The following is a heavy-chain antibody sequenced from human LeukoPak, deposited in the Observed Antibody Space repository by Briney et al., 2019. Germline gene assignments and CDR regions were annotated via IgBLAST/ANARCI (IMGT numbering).Heavy chain of an antibody. D-gene: IGHD2-2*01. Sequence: ASVKVSCKASGYTFTGYYMHWVRQAPGQGLEWMGRINPNSGGTNYAQKFQGRVTMTRDTSTSTAYMELSRLRSDDTAVYYCAREQDIVVVPAGFDPWGQGTLVTVSS. CDR2: INPNSGGT. CDR1: GYTFTGYY. CDR3: AREQDIVVVPAGFDP. J-gene: IGHJ5*02. V-gene: IGHV1-2*06.